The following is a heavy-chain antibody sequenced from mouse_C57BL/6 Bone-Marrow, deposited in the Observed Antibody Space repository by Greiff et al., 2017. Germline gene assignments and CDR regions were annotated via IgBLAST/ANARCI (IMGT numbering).Heavy chain of an antibody. J-gene: IGHJ1*03. D-gene: IGHD1-1*01. CDR2: IHPRDGST. V-gene: IGHV1-85*01. CDR1: GYTFTSYD. CDR3: ARLEFDGSSGDWYFDV. Sequence: VKLVESGPELVKPGASVKLSCKASGYTFTSYDINWVKQRPGQGLEWIGWIHPRDGSTKYNEKFKGKATLTVDTSSSTAYMELHSLTSEDSAVYFCARLEFDGSSGDWYFDVWGTGTTVTVSS.